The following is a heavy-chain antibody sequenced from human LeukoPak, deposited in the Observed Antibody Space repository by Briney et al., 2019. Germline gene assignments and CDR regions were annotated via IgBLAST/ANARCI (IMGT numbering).Heavy chain of an antibody. CDR1: GFTFSSYG. CDR3: ARDRRGNYVGVFDY. Sequence: GGSLRLSCAASGFTFSSYGMHWVRQAPGKGLEWVAVIWYDGSNKYYADSVKGRFTISRDNSKNTLYLQMNSLRAEDTAVYYCARDRRGNYVGVFDYWGQGTLVTASS. J-gene: IGHJ4*02. CDR2: IWYDGSNK. D-gene: IGHD4-11*01. V-gene: IGHV3-33*01.